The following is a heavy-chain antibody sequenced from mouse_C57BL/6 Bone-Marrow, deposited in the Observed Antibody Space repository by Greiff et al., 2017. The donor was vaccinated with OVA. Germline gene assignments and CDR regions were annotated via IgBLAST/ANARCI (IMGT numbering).Heavy chain of an antibody. CDR2: IHPNSGST. J-gene: IGHJ3*01. D-gene: IGHD2-4*01. CDR1: GYTFTSYW. Sequence: QVQLQQSGAELVKPGASVKLSCKASGYTFTSYWMHWVKQRPGQGLEWIGMIHPNSGSTNYNEKFKSKATLTVDKSSSTAYMQLSSLTSEDSAVYYCARRGYDYAWFAYWGQGTLVTVSA. CDR3: ARRGYDYAWFAY. V-gene: IGHV1-64*01.